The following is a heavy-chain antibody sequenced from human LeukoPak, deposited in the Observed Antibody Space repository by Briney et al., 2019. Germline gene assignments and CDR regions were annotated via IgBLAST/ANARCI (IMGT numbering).Heavy chain of an antibody. Sequence: GGSLRLSCADSGFTFSTFWMSWVRQAPGRGLEWVATIKYDGSEKYYVDSVKGRFTISRDNAKKSLYLQMNSLRADDMAVYYCARDRSDILTGYNDAFDIWGQGTMVTVSS. CDR3: ARDRSDILTGYNDAFDI. CDR1: GFTFSTFW. V-gene: IGHV3-7*01. J-gene: IGHJ3*02. D-gene: IGHD3-9*01. CDR2: IKYDGSEK.